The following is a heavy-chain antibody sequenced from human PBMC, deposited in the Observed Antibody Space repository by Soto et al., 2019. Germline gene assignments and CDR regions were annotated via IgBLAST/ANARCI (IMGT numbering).Heavy chain of an antibody. Sequence: QVQLVQSGAEVKKPGASVKVSCKASGYTFTSYGISWVRQAPGQGLEWMGWISAYNGNTNYAQKLQGRVTMTTDTSTSTAYLELRSRRSDDTAVYYCARDWGYCSGGSCYHPRDYYGMDVWGQGTTVTVSS. CDR1: GYTFTSYG. J-gene: IGHJ6*02. CDR2: ISAYNGNT. V-gene: IGHV1-18*01. CDR3: ARDWGYCSGGSCYHPRDYYGMDV. D-gene: IGHD2-15*01.